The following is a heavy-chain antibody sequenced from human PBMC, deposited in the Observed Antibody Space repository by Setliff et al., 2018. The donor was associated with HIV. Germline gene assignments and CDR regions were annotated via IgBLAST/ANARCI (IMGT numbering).Heavy chain of an antibody. V-gene: IGHV7-4-1*02. CDR2: INTQTGSP. CDR1: GYTFINYA. J-gene: IGHJ5*02. Sequence: ASVKVSCKASGYTFINYAMNWVRQAPGQGLEWMGWINTQTGSPTYAQAFTGRFVFSVDPSVTTAYLQISGLKADDTAVYYCARALYGDYGGDLNWLDPWGQGTLVTVSS. CDR3: ARALYGDYGGDLNWLDP. D-gene: IGHD4-17*01.